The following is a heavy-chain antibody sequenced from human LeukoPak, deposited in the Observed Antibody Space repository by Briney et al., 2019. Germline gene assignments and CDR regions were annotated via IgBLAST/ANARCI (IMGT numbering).Heavy chain of an antibody. Sequence: GGSLRLSCAASGFAFSTYGMHWVRQAPGKGLEWVAVTSSDGSKKDYADSVKGRFTISRDNSKNTLFLQMNSLRAEDTAVYYCAKKSPGTYYAPPDYWGQGTLVTVSS. V-gene: IGHV3-30*18. CDR1: GFAFSTYG. J-gene: IGHJ4*02. CDR3: AKKSPGTYYAPPDY. D-gene: IGHD3-10*01. CDR2: TSSDGSKK.